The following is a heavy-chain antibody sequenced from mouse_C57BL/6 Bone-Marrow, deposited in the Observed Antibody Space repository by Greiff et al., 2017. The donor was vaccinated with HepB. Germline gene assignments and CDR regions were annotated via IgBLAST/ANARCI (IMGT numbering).Heavy chain of an antibody. CDR1: GFNIKDDY. CDR2: IDPENGYT. CDR3: TREIVTVPGFAY. D-gene: IGHD2-5*01. J-gene: IGHJ3*01. V-gene: IGHV14-4*01. Sequence: VQLQQSGAELVRPGASVKLSCTASGFNIKDDYMHWVKQRPEQGLEWIGWIDPENGYTEYASKFQGKATIAADTSSNTAYLQLSSLTAEDTAVYYCTREIVTVPGFAYWGQGTLVTVSA.